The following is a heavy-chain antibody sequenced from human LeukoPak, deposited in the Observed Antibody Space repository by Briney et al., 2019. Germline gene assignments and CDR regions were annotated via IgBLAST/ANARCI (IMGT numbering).Heavy chain of an antibody. V-gene: IGHV5-51*01. CDR2: IYPGDSDT. CDR1: GYSFTSYW. D-gene: IGHD3/OR15-3a*01. J-gene: IGHJ4*02. Sequence: GESLKISCKGSGYSFTSYWIGWVRQMPGKDLEWMGIIYPGDSDTRYSPSFQGQVTMSADKSIGTAYLQWNSLKASDTAMYYCARRTGSYTFDYWGQGTLVTVSS. CDR3: ARRTGSYTFDY.